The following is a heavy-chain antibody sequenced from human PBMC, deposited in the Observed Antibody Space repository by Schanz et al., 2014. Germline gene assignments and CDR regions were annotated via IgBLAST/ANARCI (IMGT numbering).Heavy chain of an antibody. Sequence: QVQLVESGGGVVQPGRSLRLSCATSGFTFSSYGMHWVRQAPGKGLEWVAVIWFDGNNKYYADSVKGRFTVSRDNSKNTVYLQMNSLRAEDTAVYYCAKEESPPSLVDYWGQGTLVTVSS. J-gene: IGHJ4*02. CDR3: AKEESPPSLVDY. V-gene: IGHV3-33*06. CDR2: IWFDGNNK. CDR1: GFTFSSYG.